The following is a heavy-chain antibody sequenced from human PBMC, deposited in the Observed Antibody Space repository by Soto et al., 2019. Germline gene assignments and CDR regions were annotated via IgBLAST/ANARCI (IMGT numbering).Heavy chain of an antibody. CDR2: IYSDGTT. Sequence: PGGSLRLSCAASGFTVSSNYMNWVRQAPGKGLEWVSIIYSDGTTSYADSVKGRFTISRDNFKNTLRLQMNSLRAEDTAVYYCAILSNWGQGTLVTVSS. V-gene: IGHV3-53*01. CDR1: GFTVSSNY. D-gene: IGHD6-6*01. J-gene: IGHJ4*02. CDR3: AILSN.